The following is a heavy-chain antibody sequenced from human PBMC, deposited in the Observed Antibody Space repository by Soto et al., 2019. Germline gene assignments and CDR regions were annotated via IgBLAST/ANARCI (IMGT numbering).Heavy chain of an antibody. CDR3: ARAEAKWAVDAFDI. CDR1: GDSVSSNSAA. J-gene: IGHJ3*02. D-gene: IGHD6-19*01. CDR2: TYYSSKWYN. V-gene: IGHV6-1*01. Sequence: QSQTLSLTCAISGDSVSSNSAAWNWIRQSPSRGLEWLGRTYYSSKWYNDYAVSVKSRITINPDTSKNQFSLQLNSVTPEDTAVYCCARAEAKWAVDAFDIWGQGTMVTVSS.